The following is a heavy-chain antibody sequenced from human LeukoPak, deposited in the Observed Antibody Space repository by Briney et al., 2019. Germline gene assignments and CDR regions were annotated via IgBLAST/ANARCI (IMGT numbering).Heavy chain of an antibody. D-gene: IGHD6-13*01. CDR1: GFTFSSYG. J-gene: IGHJ3*02. V-gene: IGHV3-30*02. CDR3: ASQGQQLVYDAFDI. CDR2: IRYDGSNK. Sequence: GGSLRLSCAASGFTFSSYGMHWVRQAPGKGLEWVAFIRYDGSNKYYADSVKGRFTISRDNSKNTLYLQMNSLRAEDAAVYYCASQGQQLVYDAFDIWGQGTMVTVSS.